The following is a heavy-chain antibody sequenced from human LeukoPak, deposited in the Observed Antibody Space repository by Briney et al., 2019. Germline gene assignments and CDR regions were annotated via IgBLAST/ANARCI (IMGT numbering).Heavy chain of an antibody. V-gene: IGHV4-59*08. J-gene: IGHJ5*02. D-gene: IGHD3-10*01. Sequence: SETLSLTCTVSGGSISSYYWSWIRQPPGKGLEWIGYIYYSGSTNYNPSLKSRVTISVDTSKNQFSLKLSSVTAADTAVYYCARVRITMVRGVIRGFWFDPWGQGTLVTVSS. CDR1: GGSISSYY. CDR2: IYYSGST. CDR3: ARVRITMVRGVIRGFWFDP.